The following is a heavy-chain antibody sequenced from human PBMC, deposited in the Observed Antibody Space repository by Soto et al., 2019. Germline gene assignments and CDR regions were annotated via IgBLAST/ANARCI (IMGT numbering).Heavy chain of an antibody. Sequence: VQLQESGPGLVKPSETLSLTCSVSGGSIGAFAWSWIRQPPGKGLEWIGCVSYTGSTNYNPSLKSRSSIFLDSSKNQFSLTLTSLTAADTALYFCARGDGYDYGDWFDSWGQGNLVIVSS. CDR1: GGSIGAFA. D-gene: IGHD5-12*01. CDR3: ARGDGYDYGDWFDS. CDR2: VSYTGST. V-gene: IGHV4-59*01. J-gene: IGHJ5*01.